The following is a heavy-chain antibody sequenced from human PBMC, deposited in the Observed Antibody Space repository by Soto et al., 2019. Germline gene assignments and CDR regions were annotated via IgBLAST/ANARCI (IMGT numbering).Heavy chain of an antibody. J-gene: IGHJ4*02. Sequence: GGSLRLSCAASGFTFSTYALSWVRQAPGKGLEWVSAISANGQGIYYADSVRGRFTISRDNSKNTIFLHMDSLRAEDTAVYYCAKARNYPRDQFHYWGQGTLVTVYS. V-gene: IGHV3-23*01. D-gene: IGHD1-7*01. CDR1: GFTFSTYA. CDR3: AKARNYPRDQFHY. CDR2: ISANGQGI.